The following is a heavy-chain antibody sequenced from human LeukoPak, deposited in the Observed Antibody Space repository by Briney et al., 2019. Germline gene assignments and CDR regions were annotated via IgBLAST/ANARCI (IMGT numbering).Heavy chain of an antibody. V-gene: IGHV3-53*01. D-gene: IGHD3-10*01. CDR2: IHSGGAT. CDR3: ARAAYYYSSARYSGRYYFDY. J-gene: IGHJ4*02. Sequence: PGGSLRLSCAASGFPVSNYYMTWVRQAPGKGLEWVSDIHSGGATYYADSVKGRFTISRESPKTTLYLQMNNLRAEDTAVYYCARAAYYYSSARYSGRYYFDYWGQGTPVTVSS. CDR1: GFPVSNYY.